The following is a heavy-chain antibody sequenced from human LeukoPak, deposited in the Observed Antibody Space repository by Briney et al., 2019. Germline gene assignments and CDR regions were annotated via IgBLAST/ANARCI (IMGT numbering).Heavy chain of an antibody. CDR2: ISGSGGST. J-gene: IGHJ4*02. Sequence: GGSLRLSCAASGFTFSSYAMSWVRQAPGKGLEWVSAISGSGGSTYYADSVKDRFTISRDNSKNTLYLQMNSLRAEDTAVYYCAKDSPGYSSSWPRIFDYWGQGTLVTVSS. CDR3: AKDSPGYSSSWPRIFDY. CDR1: GFTFSSYA. V-gene: IGHV3-23*01. D-gene: IGHD6-13*01.